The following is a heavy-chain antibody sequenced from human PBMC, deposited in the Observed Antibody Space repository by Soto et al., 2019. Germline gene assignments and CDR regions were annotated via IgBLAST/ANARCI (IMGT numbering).Heavy chain of an antibody. J-gene: IGHJ4*01. V-gene: IGHV1-18*01. Sequence: GSSVKVSCKASGYTFTSYGISWVRQAPGQGLEWMGWISAYNRNTNYAQKLQGRVTMTTDTFTSTAYMELRSLRPDDTAVYYCAIYRSLAARARHFDFCGNGTRVTVSS. CDR3: AIYRSLAARARHFDF. CDR2: ISAYNRNT. D-gene: IGHD6-6*01. CDR1: GYTFTSYG.